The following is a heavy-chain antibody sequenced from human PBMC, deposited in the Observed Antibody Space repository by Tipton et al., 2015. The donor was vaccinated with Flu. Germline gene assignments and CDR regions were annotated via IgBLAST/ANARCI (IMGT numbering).Heavy chain of an antibody. CDR2: ISGDGHSE. Sequence: SLRLSCTTSYIYTTHWVRQAPGRGLDWVAAISGDGHSEYYAATVRGRFTISRDNSRNIIYLQTNSLRDDDAAIYYCVRGEHSSGRCDVFDMWGPGTTVTVSS. D-gene: IGHD3-22*01. CDR1: YIYT. J-gene: IGHJ3*02. V-gene: IGHV3-30-3*01. CDR3: VRGEHSSGRCDVFDM.